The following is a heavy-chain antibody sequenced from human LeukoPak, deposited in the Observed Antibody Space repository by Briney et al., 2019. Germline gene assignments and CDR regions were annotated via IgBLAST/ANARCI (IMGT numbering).Heavy chain of an antibody. CDR2: IYYSGST. Sequence: SETLSLTCTVSGGSISSYYWNWIRQPPGKGLEWIGYIYYSGSTNYNPSLKSRVTISIDTSKNQFSLKLTSVTAADTAVYYCARHPQRLLGANKRYYFDYWGQGTLVTVSS. CDR1: GGSISSYY. CDR3: ARHPQRLLGANKRYYFDY. D-gene: IGHD6-25*01. V-gene: IGHV4-59*01. J-gene: IGHJ4*02.